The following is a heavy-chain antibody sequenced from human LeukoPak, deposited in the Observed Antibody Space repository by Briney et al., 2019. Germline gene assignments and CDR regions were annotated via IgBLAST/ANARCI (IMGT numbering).Heavy chain of an antibody. CDR2: INTYNGNT. Sequence: ASVKVSCKASGYTFTSYGISWVRQAPGQGLEWMGWINTYNGNTDYAQNLQGRVTMTTDTSTSTAHMELTNLRSDDTAVYYCARSQRAYGSGSPDYWGQGTLVIVSS. J-gene: IGHJ4*02. D-gene: IGHD3-10*01. V-gene: IGHV1-18*01. CDR3: ARSQRAYGSGSPDY. CDR1: GYTFTSYG.